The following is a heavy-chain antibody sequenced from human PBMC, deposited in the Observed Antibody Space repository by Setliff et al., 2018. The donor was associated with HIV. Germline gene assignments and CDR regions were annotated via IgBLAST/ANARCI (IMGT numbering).Heavy chain of an antibody. D-gene: IGHD3-22*01. J-gene: IGHJ4*02. CDR3: ARDLSYDYDRSSDTFDY. V-gene: IGHV3-21*01. Sequence: GGSLRLSCAASGFTFSSYSMNWVRQAPGKGLEWVSSISSGSSYIYYADSVKGRFTISRDNAKNTLYLQMNSLRAEDTAVYYCARDLSYDYDRSSDTFDYWGQGTLVTVSS. CDR2: ISSGSSYI. CDR1: GFTFSSYS.